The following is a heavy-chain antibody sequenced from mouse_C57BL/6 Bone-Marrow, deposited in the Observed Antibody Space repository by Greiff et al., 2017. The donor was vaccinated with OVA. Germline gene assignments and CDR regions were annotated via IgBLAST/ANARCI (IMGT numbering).Heavy chain of an antibody. CDR2: IYPRSGNT. CDR3: ASPYPWFAY. CDR1: GYTFTSYG. Sequence: VKLVESGAELARPGASVKLSCKASGYTFTSYGISWVKQRTGQGLEWIGEIYPRSGNTYYNEKFKGKATLTADKSSSTAYMELRSLTSEDSAVYFCASPYPWFAYWGQGTLVTVSA. J-gene: IGHJ3*01. V-gene: IGHV1-81*01.